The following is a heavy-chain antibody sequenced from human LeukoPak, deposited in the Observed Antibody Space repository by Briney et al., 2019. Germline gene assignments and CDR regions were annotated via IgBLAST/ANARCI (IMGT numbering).Heavy chain of an antibody. J-gene: IGHJ4*02. CDR1: GFTFSSYA. CDR3: ARDRYYYDSSGYLLRYFDY. Sequence: GGPLRLSCAASGFTFSSYAMHWVRQAPGKGLEWVAVISYDGSNKYYADSVKGRFTISRDNSKNTLYLQMNSLRAEDTAVYYCARDRYYYDSSGYLLRYFDYWGQGTLVTVSS. CDR2: ISYDGSNK. D-gene: IGHD3-22*01. V-gene: IGHV3-30-3*01.